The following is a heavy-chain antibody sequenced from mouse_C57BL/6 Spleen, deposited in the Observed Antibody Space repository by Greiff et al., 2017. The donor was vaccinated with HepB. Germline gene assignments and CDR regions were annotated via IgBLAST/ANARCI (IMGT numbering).Heavy chain of an antibody. V-gene: IGHV1-50*01. CDR2: IDPSDSYT. Sequence: VQLQQPGAELVKPGASVKLSCKASGYTFTSYWMQWVKQRPGQGLEWIGEIDPSDSYTNYNQKFKGKATLTVDTSSSTAYMQLSSLTSEDSAVYYCARHYYGNYGDYWGQGTTLTVSS. J-gene: IGHJ2*01. D-gene: IGHD2-1*01. CDR3: ARHYYGNYGDY. CDR1: GYTFTSYW.